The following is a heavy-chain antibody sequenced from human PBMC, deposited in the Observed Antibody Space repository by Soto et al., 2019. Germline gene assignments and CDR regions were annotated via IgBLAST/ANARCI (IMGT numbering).Heavy chain of an antibody. V-gene: IGHV2-5*02. J-gene: IGHJ4*02. D-gene: IGHD2-21*02. CDR2: VYWDDDK. CDR3: GHRGNMYGNWDCSYFDY. Sequence: QITLKESGPTQVRPTQTLMLTCTFSGFSLASSGVGVAWLRKPPGRALEWLAVVYWDDDKRYNSSLKTRLTTIKEPSRNQVVLIKTHMHPTDTATYYCGHRGNMYGNWDCSYFDYWGQGAQVTVSS. CDR1: GFSLASSGVG.